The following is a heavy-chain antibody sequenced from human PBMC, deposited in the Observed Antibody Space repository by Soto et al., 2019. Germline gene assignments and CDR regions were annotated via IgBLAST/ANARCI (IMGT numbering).Heavy chain of an antibody. CDR1: GGTVSSYD. CDR3: ARDVIVAAGTAG. CDR2: IIPIFGTA. D-gene: IGHD6-13*01. V-gene: IGHV1-69*12. Sequence: QVQLVQSGAEVKKPGSSVKVSCKASGGTVSSYDISWVRQAPGQGLEWMGGIIPIFGTANYAQKFQGRVTITAHESTSTAYMELSSLRSEDTAVYYCARDVIVAAGTAGWGQGTLVTVSS. J-gene: IGHJ4*02.